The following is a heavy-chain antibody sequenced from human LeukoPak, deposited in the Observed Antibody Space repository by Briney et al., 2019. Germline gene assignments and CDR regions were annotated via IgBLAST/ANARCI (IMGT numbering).Heavy chain of an antibody. J-gene: IGHJ4*02. Sequence: GGSLRLSCAASGFTFSSYSMNWVRQAPGKGLEWVSSISSSSSYIYYADSVKGRFTISRDNAKNSLYLQMNSLRAEDTAVYYCARDHGSSSDCDYWGQGTLVTVSS. D-gene: IGHD6-6*01. V-gene: IGHV3-21*01. CDR1: GFTFSSYS. CDR3: ARDHGSSSDCDY. CDR2: ISSSSSYI.